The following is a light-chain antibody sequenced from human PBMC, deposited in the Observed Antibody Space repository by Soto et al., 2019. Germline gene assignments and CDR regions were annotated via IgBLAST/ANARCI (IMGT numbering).Light chain of an antibody. CDR3: CLSPGSLTWL. CDR1: SGDIGSYNR. CDR2: EVT. Sequence: QSVLTQPASVSGSPGQSITISCTGTSGDIGSYNRVSWYQQHPGKAPKLIIYEVTDRPSGVSNRFSGSKSGNTASLTISGLQAEDEAEYYCCLSPGSLTWLFGGGTKLTVL. V-gene: IGLV2-23*02. J-gene: IGLJ3*02.